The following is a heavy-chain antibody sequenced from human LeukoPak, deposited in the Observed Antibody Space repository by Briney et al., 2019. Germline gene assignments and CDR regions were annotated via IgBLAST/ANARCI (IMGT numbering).Heavy chain of an antibody. V-gene: IGHV3-30*04. CDR3: ARDGYYYDGSGYPYYFDY. CDR2: ISYDGSNK. CDR1: GFTFSSYA. Sequence: GGSLRLSCAASGFTFSSYAMHWVRQAPGKGLEWVAVISYDGSNKYYADSVKGRFTISRDNSKNTLYLQMNSLRAEDTAVYYCARDGYYYDGSGYPYYFDYWGQGTLVTVSS. D-gene: IGHD3-22*01. J-gene: IGHJ4*02.